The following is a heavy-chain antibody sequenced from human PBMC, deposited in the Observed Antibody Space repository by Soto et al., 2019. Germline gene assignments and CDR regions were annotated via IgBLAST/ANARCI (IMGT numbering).Heavy chain of an antibody. CDR2: ISGXXXXX. CDR3: AKRTVGWYFDL. Sequence: EVQLLESGGGLVQPGGSLRLSCAASGFTFSSYAMSWVRQAPGKGLEWVSAISGXXXXXYYXXXVXXXXXXXXXXXXXXXXXXXXXXRAEDTAVYYCAKRTVGWYFDLWGRGTLVTVSS. D-gene: IGHD4-17*01. V-gene: IGHV3-23*01. J-gene: IGHJ2*01. CDR1: GFTFSSYA.